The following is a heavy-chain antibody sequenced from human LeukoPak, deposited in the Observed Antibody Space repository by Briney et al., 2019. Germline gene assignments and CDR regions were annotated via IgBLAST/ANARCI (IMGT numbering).Heavy chain of an antibody. V-gene: IGHV4-61*02. CDR3: VRGAGPPRDWFDP. D-gene: IGHD6-19*01. J-gene: IGHJ5*02. CDR1: GGSISSGSYY. CDR2: IYTSGST. Sequence: SETLSLTCTVSGGSISSGSYYWSWIRQPAGKGLEWIGRIYTSGSTNYNPSLKSRVTISVDTSKNQFSLKLSSVTAADTAVYYCVRGAGPPRDWFDPWGQGTLVTVSS.